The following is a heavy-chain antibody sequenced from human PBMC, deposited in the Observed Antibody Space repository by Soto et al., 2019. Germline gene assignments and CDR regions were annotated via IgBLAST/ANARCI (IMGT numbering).Heavy chain of an antibody. Sequence: QVQLQESGPGLVKPSQTLSLTCTVSGGSISGGDYYWSWIRQPPGKGLEWIGYIYYSGSTYYNPSLKSRVTISVDTSKNQFSLKLSSVTAADTAVYYCARDRAVATVWGTDYYYYYGMDVWGQGTTVTVSS. CDR3: ARDRAVATVWGTDYYYYYGMDV. CDR2: IYYSGST. J-gene: IGHJ6*02. CDR1: GGSISGGDYY. V-gene: IGHV4-30-4*01. D-gene: IGHD5-12*01.